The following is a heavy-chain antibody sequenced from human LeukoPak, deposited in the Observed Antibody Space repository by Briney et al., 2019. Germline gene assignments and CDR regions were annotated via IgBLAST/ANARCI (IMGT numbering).Heavy chain of an antibody. J-gene: IGHJ3*02. Sequence: SCKASGGTFSDYYMSWIRQAPGKGLEWVSYSSSSSYTNYADSVKGRFTTSRDNAKNSLYLQMNSLRAEDTAVYYCAREATTVTDAFDIWGQGTMVTVSS. CDR1: GGTFSDYY. CDR3: AREATTVTDAFDI. V-gene: IGHV3-11*06. CDR2: SSSSSYT. D-gene: IGHD4-17*01.